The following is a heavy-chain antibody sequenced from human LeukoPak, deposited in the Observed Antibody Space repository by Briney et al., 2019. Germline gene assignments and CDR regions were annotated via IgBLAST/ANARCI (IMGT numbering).Heavy chain of an antibody. Sequence: GGSLRLSCAASGFTSSSYAMHWVRQAPGKGLEYVSAISSNGGSTYYANSVKGRFTISRDNSKNTLYLQMGSLRAEDMAVYYCARALPGYYRGHDAFDIWGQGTMVTVSS. J-gene: IGHJ3*02. V-gene: IGHV3-64*01. D-gene: IGHD3-9*01. CDR1: GFTSSSYA. CDR3: ARALPGYYRGHDAFDI. CDR2: ISSNGGST.